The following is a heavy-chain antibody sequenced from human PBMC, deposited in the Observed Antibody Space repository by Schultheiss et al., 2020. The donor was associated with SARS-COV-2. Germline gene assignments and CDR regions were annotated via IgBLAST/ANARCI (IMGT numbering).Heavy chain of an antibody. CDR3: ARSRSPGSFDY. CDR1: GYTFTSYG. CDR2: ISAYNGNT. Sequence: GESLKISCKASGYTFTSYGISWVRQAPGQGLEWMGWISAYNGNTNYAQKLQGRVTMTTDTSTSTAYMELRSLRSDDTAVYYCARSRSPGSFDYWGQGTLVTVSS. D-gene: IGHD1-26*01. V-gene: IGHV1-18*01. J-gene: IGHJ4*02.